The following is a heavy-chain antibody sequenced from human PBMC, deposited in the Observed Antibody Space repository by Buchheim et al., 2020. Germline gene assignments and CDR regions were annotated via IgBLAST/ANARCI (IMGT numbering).Heavy chain of an antibody. V-gene: IGHV3-7*04. J-gene: IGHJ4*02. CDR3: ARAYSNSFGN. D-gene: IGHD6-6*01. CDR2: IRQDQSEQ. Sequence: QLVESGGGLVQPGGSLRLSCAASGFTFSRYWMTWVRQAPGKGLEWVANIRQDQSEQFYVYSVKGRFTISRDNAHNSLYLQMSSLRADDTAVYYCARAYSNSFGNWGQGTL. CDR1: GFTFSRYW.